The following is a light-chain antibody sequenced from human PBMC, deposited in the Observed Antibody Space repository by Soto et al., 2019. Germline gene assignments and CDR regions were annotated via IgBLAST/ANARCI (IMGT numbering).Light chain of an antibody. CDR2: GAS. J-gene: IGKJ1*01. CDR3: QVFDGSIWT. Sequence: EIVLTQSPGTLSLSPGERATLSCRASQSISNSKLAWYQHKAGQAPRLVIYGASGRATGIPNRFSGSGSGTDFTVTITRLEPDDFAVYYCQVFDGSIWTFGQGTKVEIK. CDR1: QSISNSK. V-gene: IGKV3-20*01.